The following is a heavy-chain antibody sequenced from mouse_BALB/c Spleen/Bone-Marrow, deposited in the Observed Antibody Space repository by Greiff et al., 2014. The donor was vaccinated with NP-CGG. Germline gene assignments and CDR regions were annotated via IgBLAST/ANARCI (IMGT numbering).Heavy chain of an antibody. CDR3: ARGKTYAMDY. J-gene: IGHJ4*01. CDR1: GYTFTSYV. V-gene: IGHV1-14*01. Sequence: EVQLVESGPELVKPGASVKMSCKASGYTFTSYVMHWVKQKPGQGLEWIGYINPYNDGTKYNEKFKGKATLTSDRSSSTAYMELSSLTSEDSAVDYCARGKTYAMDYWGQGTSVTVSS. D-gene: IGHD2-1*01. CDR2: INPYNDGT.